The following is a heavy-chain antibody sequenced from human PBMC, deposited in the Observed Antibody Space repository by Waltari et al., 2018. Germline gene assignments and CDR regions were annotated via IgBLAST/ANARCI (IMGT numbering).Heavy chain of an antibody. D-gene: IGHD6-19*01. Sequence: QVQLQQWGAGLLKPSETLSLTCAVYGGSFSGYYWSWIRQPPGKGLEWIGEINQSGSTNYNPSLKSRVTISVDTSKNQFSLKLSSVTAADTAVYYCARGRGSGWYVGYYYYYYGMDVWGQGTTVTVSS. CDR1: GGSFSGYY. CDR2: INQSGST. J-gene: IGHJ6*02. V-gene: IGHV4-34*01. CDR3: ARGRGSGWYVGYYYYYYGMDV.